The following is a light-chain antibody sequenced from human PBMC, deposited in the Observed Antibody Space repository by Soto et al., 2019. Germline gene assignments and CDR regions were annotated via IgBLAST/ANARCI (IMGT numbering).Light chain of an antibody. V-gene: IGKV3-15*01. CDR3: QQRHNWPLT. Sequence: EIVMTQSPSTLSVYPGERATLSCRASQSVSSNLAWYQQKPGQTPRLLIYDTSTRATGVPTRFSGSRSGAEFTLTINSLEPEDFAVYYCQQRHNWPLTFAGGTKVDIK. CDR1: QSVSSN. J-gene: IGKJ4*01. CDR2: DTS.